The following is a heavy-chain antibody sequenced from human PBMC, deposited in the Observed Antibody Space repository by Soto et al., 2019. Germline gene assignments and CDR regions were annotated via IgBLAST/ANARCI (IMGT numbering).Heavy chain of an antibody. V-gene: IGHV3-48*04. CDR1: GFTFSSYS. J-gene: IGHJ3*02. CDR2: ISSSSSTI. CDR3: ARDQGWVERAFDI. D-gene: IGHD1-1*01. Sequence: GGSLRLSCAASGFTFSSYSMNWVRQAPGKGLEWVSYISSSSSTIYYADSVKGRFTISRDNAKNSLYLQMNSLRAEDTAVYYGARDQGWVERAFDIWGQGTMVTVSS.